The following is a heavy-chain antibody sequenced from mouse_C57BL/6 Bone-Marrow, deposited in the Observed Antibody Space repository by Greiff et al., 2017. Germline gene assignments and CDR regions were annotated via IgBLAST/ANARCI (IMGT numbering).Heavy chain of an antibody. J-gene: IGHJ2*01. Sequence: EVQLVESGGGLVQPGGSLKLSCAASGFTFSDYYMYWVRQTPEKRLEWVAYISNGGGSTYYPDTVKGRFTISRDKAKNTLYLQMSRLKSEDTAMYYCARQTETFFDDWGQGTTLTVSS. CDR2: ISNGGGST. V-gene: IGHV5-12*01. D-gene: IGHD4-1*01. CDR1: GFTFSDYY. CDR3: ARQTETFFDD.